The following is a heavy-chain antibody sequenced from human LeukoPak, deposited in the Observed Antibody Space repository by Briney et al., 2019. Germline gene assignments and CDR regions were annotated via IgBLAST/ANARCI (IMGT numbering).Heavy chain of an antibody. Sequence: GGSLRLSCAASGFTFSDYYMSWIRQAPGKGLEWVPYISSSGSTIYYADSVKGRFTISRDNAKNSLYLQMNSLRAEDTAIYYCVRDRGTYRPIDYWGQGTLDTVSS. CDR2: ISSSGSTI. D-gene: IGHD1-26*01. V-gene: IGHV3-11*01. CDR3: VRDRGTYRPIDY. J-gene: IGHJ4*02. CDR1: GFTFSDYY.